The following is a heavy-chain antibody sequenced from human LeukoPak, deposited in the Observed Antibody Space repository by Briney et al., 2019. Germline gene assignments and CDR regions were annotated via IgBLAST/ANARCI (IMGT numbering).Heavy chain of an antibody. CDR3: ARGLRLGIIDY. Sequence: SETLSLTCAVYGGSFSGYYWSWIRQPPGEGLEWIGEINHSGSTNYNPSLKSRVTISVDTSKNQFSLKLSSVTAADTAVYYCARGLRLGIIDYWGQGTLVTVSS. V-gene: IGHV4-34*01. CDR1: GGSFSGYY. D-gene: IGHD5-12*01. J-gene: IGHJ4*02. CDR2: INHSGST.